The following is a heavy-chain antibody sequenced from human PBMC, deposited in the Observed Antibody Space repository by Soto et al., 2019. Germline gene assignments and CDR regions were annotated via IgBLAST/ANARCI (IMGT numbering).Heavy chain of an antibody. Sequence: GGSLRLSCAASGFTFSSYDMHWVRQATGKGLEWVSAIGTAGDTYYPGSVKGRFTISRENAKNSLYLQMNSLRAEDTAVYYCARDMRRLRASPYGMDVWGQGTTVTVSS. CDR1: GFTFSSYD. CDR2: IGTAGDT. CDR3: ARDMRRLRASPYGMDV. V-gene: IGHV3-13*01. J-gene: IGHJ6*02. D-gene: IGHD5-12*01.